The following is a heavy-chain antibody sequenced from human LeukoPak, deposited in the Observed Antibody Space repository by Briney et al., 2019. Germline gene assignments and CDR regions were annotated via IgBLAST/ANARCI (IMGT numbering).Heavy chain of an antibody. CDR2: IWYDGSNK. J-gene: IGHJ4*02. Sequence: PGGSLRLSCAASGFTFSSYGMHWVRQAPGKGLEWVAVIWYDGSNKYYADSVKGRFTISRDNSKNTLYLQMNSLRAEDTAVYYCAREGNYYDSSGYYYEWGQGTLVTVSS. D-gene: IGHD3-22*01. CDR1: GFTFSSYG. CDR3: AREGNYYDSSGYYYE. V-gene: IGHV3-33*01.